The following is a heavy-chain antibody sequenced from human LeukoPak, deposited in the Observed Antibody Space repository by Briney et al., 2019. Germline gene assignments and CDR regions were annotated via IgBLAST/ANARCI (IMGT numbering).Heavy chain of an antibody. D-gene: IGHD2-2*01. Sequence: ASVKVSCKASGYTFTSYYMHWVRQAPGQGLEWMGIIDPSGGSTSYAQKFQGRVTMTRDTSTSTVYMELSSLRSEDTAVYYCARDRHISSTSGEPDYWGQGTLVTVSS. V-gene: IGHV1-46*01. CDR1: GYTFTSYY. J-gene: IGHJ4*02. CDR3: ARDRHISSTSGEPDY. CDR2: IDPSGGST.